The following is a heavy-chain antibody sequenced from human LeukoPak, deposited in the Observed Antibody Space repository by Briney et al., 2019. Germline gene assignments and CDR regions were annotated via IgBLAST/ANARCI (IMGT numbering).Heavy chain of an antibody. Sequence: ASVKVSCKASGYTFTGYYMHWVRQAPGQGLEWMGWINPNSGGTNYAQKFQGRVTMTRDTSISTAYMGLSRLRSDDTAVYYCARTTVRGNWFDPWGQGTLVTVSS. J-gene: IGHJ5*02. V-gene: IGHV1-2*02. CDR1: GYTFTGYY. D-gene: IGHD3-10*01. CDR3: ARTTVRGNWFDP. CDR2: INPNSGGT.